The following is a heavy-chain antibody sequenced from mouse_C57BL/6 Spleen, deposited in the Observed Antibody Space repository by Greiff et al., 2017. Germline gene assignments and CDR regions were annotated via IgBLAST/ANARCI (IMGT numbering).Heavy chain of an antibody. CDR1: GFTFSDYG. J-gene: IGHJ3*01. CDR3: ATAYYSNYVGFAY. CDR2: ISSGSSTI. D-gene: IGHD2-5*01. V-gene: IGHV5-17*01. Sequence: EVMLVESGGGLVKPGGSLKLSCAASGFTFSDYGMHWVRQAPEKGLEWVAYISSGSSTIFYADTVKGRFTISRDNAKNTLFLQMTSLRSEDTAVYYCATAYYSNYVGFAYWGQGTLVTVSA.